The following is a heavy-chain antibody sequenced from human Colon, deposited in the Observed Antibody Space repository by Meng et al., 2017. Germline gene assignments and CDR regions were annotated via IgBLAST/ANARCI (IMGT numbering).Heavy chain of an antibody. Sequence: VQLLESGPGLVKPSDTLSLTGIISGADIDTYYWSWIRQPPGKGLEWIAYIYHSGSTNYNPSLKSRVTISVDTSKNQFSLKLSSVTAADTAVYYCARARYIYSGIEQGGFFDYWGQGTLVTVSS. D-gene: IGHD5-12*01. J-gene: IGHJ4*02. V-gene: IGHV4-59*08. CDR2: IYHSGST. CDR1: GADIDTYY. CDR3: ARARYIYSGIEQGGFFDY.